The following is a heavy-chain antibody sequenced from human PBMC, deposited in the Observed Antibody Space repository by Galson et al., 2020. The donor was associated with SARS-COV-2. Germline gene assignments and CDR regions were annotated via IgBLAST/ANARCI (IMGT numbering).Heavy chain of an antibody. D-gene: IGHD3-10*01. Sequence: ASVKVSCKVSGDTLTDLPIHWVRQAPGKGLEWMGGFDPAEGDTIYAQSFQGRVTMTEDKSTDTAYMELRSLRSEDTALYYCATVVGDYFGSESRDYWGQGTLVTVSS. CDR1: GDTLTDLP. CDR3: ATVVGDYFGSESRDY. V-gene: IGHV1-24*01. J-gene: IGHJ4*02. CDR2: FDPAEGDT.